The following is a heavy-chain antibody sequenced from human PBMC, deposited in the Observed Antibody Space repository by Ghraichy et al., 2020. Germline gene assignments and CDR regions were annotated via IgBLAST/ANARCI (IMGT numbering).Heavy chain of an antibody. CDR1: GGSISTYY. CDR3: ARESVYGDYFDY. CDR2: IYYSGST. D-gene: IGHD4-17*01. J-gene: IGHJ4*02. Sequence: SETLSLTCSVSGGSISTYYWSWIRQPPGKGLEWIGYIYYSGSTNYNPSLKSRVTISVDTSKNQFSLKLSSVTAADTAVYYCARESVYGDYFDYWGQGTLVTVSS. V-gene: IGHV4-59*01.